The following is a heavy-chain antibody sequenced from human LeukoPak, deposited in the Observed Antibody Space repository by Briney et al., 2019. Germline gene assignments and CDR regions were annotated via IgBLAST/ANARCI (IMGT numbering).Heavy chain of an antibody. Sequence: GGSLRLSCAASGFTFSSYGMHWVRQAPGKGLEWVAVISYDGSNKYYADSVKGRFTISRDNAKNSLYLQMNSLRAEDTAVYYCARDGVLEPRSYYYYMDVWGKGTTVTVSS. J-gene: IGHJ6*03. CDR2: ISYDGSNK. CDR3: ARDGVLEPRSYYYYMDV. V-gene: IGHV3-30*03. D-gene: IGHD1-1*01. CDR1: GFTFSSYG.